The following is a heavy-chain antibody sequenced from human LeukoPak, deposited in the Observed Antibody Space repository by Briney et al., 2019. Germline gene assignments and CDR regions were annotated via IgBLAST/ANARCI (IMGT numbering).Heavy chain of an antibody. J-gene: IGHJ4*02. V-gene: IGHV1-18*01. Sequence: GASVTVSFKASGYTFTSYGISWVRQAPGQGLEWMGWISAYNGNTNYAQKLQGRVTMTTDTSTSTAYMELRSLRSDDTAVYYCARVYLPWIQLWLRGGYYFDYWGQGTLVTVSS. CDR3: ARVYLPWIQLWLRGGYYFDY. CDR2: ISAYNGNT. CDR1: GYTFTSYG. D-gene: IGHD5-18*01.